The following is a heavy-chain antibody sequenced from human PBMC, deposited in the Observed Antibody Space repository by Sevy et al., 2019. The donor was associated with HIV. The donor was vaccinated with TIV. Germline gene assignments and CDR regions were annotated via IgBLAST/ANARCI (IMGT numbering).Heavy chain of an antibody. CDR2: IYSDGNR. D-gene: IGHD3-16*01. V-gene: IGHV3-53*01. CDR3: ARGLILEESCYGMDV. Sequence: GGSLRLSCAASGFIVSSNYMTWVRQAPGKGLEWVSVIYSDGNRHYADSLKGRFIISRDNSKNTVYLQMNRLRVEDTAVYYCARGLILEESCYGMDVWGQGTTVTVSS. CDR1: GFIVSSNY. J-gene: IGHJ6*02.